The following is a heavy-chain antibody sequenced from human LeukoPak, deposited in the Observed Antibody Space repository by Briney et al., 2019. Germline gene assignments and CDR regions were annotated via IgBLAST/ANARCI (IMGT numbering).Heavy chain of an antibody. Sequence: ASVKVSCKASGYTFTSYGISWVRQAPGQGLEWMGWISAYNGNTYYAQKLQGRVTMTTDTSTSTAYMELRSLRSDDTAVYYCARSFEYSSSSGWFDPWGQGTLVTVSS. CDR2: ISAYNGNT. D-gene: IGHD6-6*01. CDR3: ARSFEYSSSSGWFDP. CDR1: GYTFTSYG. J-gene: IGHJ5*02. V-gene: IGHV1-18*01.